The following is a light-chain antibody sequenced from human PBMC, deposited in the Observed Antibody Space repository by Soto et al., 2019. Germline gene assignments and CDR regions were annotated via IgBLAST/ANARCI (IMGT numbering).Light chain of an antibody. CDR2: DAS. J-gene: IGKJ1*01. CDR3: QQYGSSLPRT. V-gene: IGKV3-20*01. CDR1: QSVRNNY. Sequence: EIVLTQSPGTLSLSPGERATLSCRASQSVRNNYLAWYQQKPGQAPRLLIYDASRRATDITDRFSGSGSGTDFTLTISRLEPEDFAVYYCQQYGSSLPRTFGQGTEVETK.